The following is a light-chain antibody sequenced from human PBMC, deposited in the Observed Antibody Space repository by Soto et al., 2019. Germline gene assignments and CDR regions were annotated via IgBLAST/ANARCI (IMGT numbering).Light chain of an antibody. V-gene: IGLV1-40*01. CDR3: QSYDINLRGNV. Sequence: QSVLTQPPSVSGAPGQRVILSCTGNSSNIGAGFDVHWYQQVPGSAPTLLIYGNTHRPTGVPDRFSGSKGGTSASLTITGLQADDEADYYCQSYDINLRGNVFGPGTKLTVL. CDR2: GNT. J-gene: IGLJ1*01. CDR1: SSNIGAGFD.